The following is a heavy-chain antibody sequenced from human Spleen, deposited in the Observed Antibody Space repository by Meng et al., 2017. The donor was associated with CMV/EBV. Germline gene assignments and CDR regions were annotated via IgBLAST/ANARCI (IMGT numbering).Heavy chain of an antibody. V-gene: IGHV3-7*01. CDR3: ARTRSSRHFDY. Sequence: GESLKISCAASGFTFSSYYMTWLRQAPGKGLEWVANVQQDGSEKNYVDSVKGRFSISRDNAKNSLYLQLNSLRAEDTAVYYCARTRSSRHFDYWGQGTLVTVSS. CDR1: GFTFSSYY. J-gene: IGHJ4*02. D-gene: IGHD2-15*01. CDR2: VQQDGSEK.